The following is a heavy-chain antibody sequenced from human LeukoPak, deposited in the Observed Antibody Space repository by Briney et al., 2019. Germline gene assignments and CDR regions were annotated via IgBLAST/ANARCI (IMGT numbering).Heavy chain of an antibody. J-gene: IGHJ6*03. V-gene: IGHV3-48*01. CDR3: AKHQRVTRGPYYYYMDV. CDR1: GFTFSSYS. CDR2: ISSSSTTI. D-gene: IGHD4-17*01. Sequence: GGSLRLSCAASGFTFSSYSMMWVRQAPGKGLEWVSYISSSSTTIHYADSVKGRFTISRDNAKNSVYLQMNSLRAEDTAVYYCAKHQRVTRGPYYYYMDVWGKGTTVTVSS.